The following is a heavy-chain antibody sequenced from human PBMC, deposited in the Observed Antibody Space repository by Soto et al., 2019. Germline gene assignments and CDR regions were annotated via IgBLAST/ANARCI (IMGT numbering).Heavy chain of an antibody. CDR2: ISSSSSYI. CDR1: GFTFSSYS. Sequence: GGSLRLSCAASGFTFSSYSMNWVRQAPGKGLEWVSSISSSSSYIYYADSVKGRFTISRDNAKNSLYLQMNSLRAEDTAVYYCARDVVVVPAAIHWFDPWGQGTLVTV. V-gene: IGHV3-21*01. J-gene: IGHJ5*02. D-gene: IGHD2-2*01. CDR3: ARDVVVVPAAIHWFDP.